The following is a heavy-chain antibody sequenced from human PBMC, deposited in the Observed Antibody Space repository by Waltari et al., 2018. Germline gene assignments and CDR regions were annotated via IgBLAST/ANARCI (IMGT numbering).Heavy chain of an antibody. CDR2: IWYDGSNK. Sequence: QVQLVESGGGVVQPGRSLRLSCAASGFTFSSYGMHWVRQAPGKGLEWVAVIWYDGSNKYYADSVKGRFTISRDNSKNTLYLQMNSLRAEDTAMYYCASQMGYYYGSGSGFDYWGQGTLVTVSS. V-gene: IGHV3-33*08. J-gene: IGHJ4*02. D-gene: IGHD3-10*01. CDR3: ASQMGYYYGSGSGFDY. CDR1: GFTFSSYG.